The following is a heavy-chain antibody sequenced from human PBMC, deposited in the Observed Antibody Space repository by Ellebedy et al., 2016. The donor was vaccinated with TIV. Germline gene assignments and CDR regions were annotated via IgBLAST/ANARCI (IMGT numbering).Heavy chain of an antibody. CDR2: IYYSGST. CDR1: GGSISSSSYY. J-gene: IGHJ3*02. V-gene: IGHV4-39*01. D-gene: IGHD6-19*01. CDR3: ARIKKQMFEQWLVTKGWDAFDI. Sequence: SETLSLXXTVSGGSISSSSYYWGWIRQPPGKGLEWIGSIYYSGSTYYNPSLKSRVTISVDTSKNQFSLKLSSVTAADTAVYYCARIKKQMFEQWLVTKGWDAFDIWGQGTMVTVSS.